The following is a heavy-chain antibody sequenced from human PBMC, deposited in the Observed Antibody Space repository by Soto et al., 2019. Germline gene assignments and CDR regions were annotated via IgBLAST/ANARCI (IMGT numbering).Heavy chain of an antibody. J-gene: IGHJ4*02. V-gene: IGHV3-73*02. CDR1: GFTFSGSA. CDR2: IRSKANNYAT. D-gene: IGHD3-3*01. CDR3: ASGVYDLWIGHRKGLAY. Sequence: EVQLVESGGGLVQPGGSLKLSCAASGFTFSGSAMDWVRQASGKGLEWVGRIRSKANNYATTYVVSTKGRFTISRDDTRNTAYLQMNSLKTEDTAGYYCASGVYDLWIGHRKGLAYWGQGTVVTASS.